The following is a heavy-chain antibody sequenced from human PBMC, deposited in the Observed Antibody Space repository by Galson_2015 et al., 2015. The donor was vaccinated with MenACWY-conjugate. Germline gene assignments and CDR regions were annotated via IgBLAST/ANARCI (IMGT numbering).Heavy chain of an antibody. J-gene: IGHJ6*02. V-gene: IGHV3-33*01. D-gene: IGHD3-3*01. CDR2: IWYDGSNK. CDR3: ARDYDFWSGYYRPRIDYYYGMDV. CDR1: GFTFSSYG. Sequence: SLRLSCAASGFTFSSYGMHWVRQAPGKGLEWVAVIWYDGSNKYYADSVKGRFTISRDNSKNTLYLQMNSLRAEDTAVYYCARDYDFWSGYYRPRIDYYYGMDVWGQGTTVTVS.